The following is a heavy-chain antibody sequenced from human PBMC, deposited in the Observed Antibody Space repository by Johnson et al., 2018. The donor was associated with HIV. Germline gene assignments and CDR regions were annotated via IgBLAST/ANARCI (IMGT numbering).Heavy chain of an antibody. J-gene: IGHJ3*02. CDR3: ARGALVGATNDAFDI. CDR2: ISYDGSNK. Sequence: QVQLVESGGGLVQPGGSLRLSCAASGFTFSSYAMHWVRQAPGKGLEWVAVISYDGSNKYYADSVKGRFTISRDKSKTPRYLQMNSLRAEDTAVYYCARGALVGATNDAFDIWGQGTMVTVSS. D-gene: IGHD1-26*01. CDR1: GFTFSSYA. V-gene: IGHV3-30*04.